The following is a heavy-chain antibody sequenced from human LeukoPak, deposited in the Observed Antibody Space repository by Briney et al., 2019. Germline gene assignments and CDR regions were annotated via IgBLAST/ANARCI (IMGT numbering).Heavy chain of an antibody. V-gene: IGHV3-23*05. Sequence: GGSLRLSCTASGFTFDAYAMNWVRQAPGKGLEWVSALTNTGGTKYYADSVKGRFTISRDNSKITVSLQMNSLRADDTAVYYCVRSAYLDSSGYYFDFWGQGTLGTVSS. D-gene: IGHD3-22*01. CDR2: LTNTGGTK. J-gene: IGHJ4*02. CDR1: GFTFDAYA. CDR3: VRSAYLDSSGYYFDF.